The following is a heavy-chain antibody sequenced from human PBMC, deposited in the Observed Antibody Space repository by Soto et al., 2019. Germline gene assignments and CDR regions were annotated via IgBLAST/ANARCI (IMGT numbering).Heavy chain of an antibody. CDR2: IIPILGIA. D-gene: IGHD2-2*01. V-gene: IGHV1-69*02. CDR3: ARARLEGGSCSSTSCADSYYYYYYMDV. Sequence: SSVKVSCKASGGTFSSYTISWVRQAPGQGLGWMGRIIPILGIANYAQKFQGRVTINADKSTSTGYMELSSLRSEDTAVYYCARARLEGGSCSSTSCADSYYYYYYMDVWGKGTTVTVSS. CDR1: GGTFSSYT. J-gene: IGHJ6*03.